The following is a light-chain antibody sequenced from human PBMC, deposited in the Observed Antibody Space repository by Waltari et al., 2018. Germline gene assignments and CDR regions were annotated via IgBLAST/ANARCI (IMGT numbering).Light chain of an antibody. J-gene: IGKJ2*01. CDR3: QQYSSFST. CDR1: QSVGTW. V-gene: IGKV1-5*03. CDR2: LAF. Sequence: DIQMTQSPSTLSASVGDRVTIPCRASQSVGTWFAWYQQKPGKAPKLLFYLAFSLDSGVPSSCSGSASGTDFTLTISSLQPDDFATYSCQQYSSFSTFGQGTKV.